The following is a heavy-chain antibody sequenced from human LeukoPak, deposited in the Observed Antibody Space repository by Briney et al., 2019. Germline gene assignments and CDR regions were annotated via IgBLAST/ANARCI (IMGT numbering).Heavy chain of an antibody. D-gene: IGHD2-15*01. J-gene: IGHJ4*02. CDR1: GFTLDDYA. V-gene: IGHV3-43D*03. CDR3: ARGCILGYCSGGSSPKAAELLSPFDY. Sequence: GGSLRLSCAASGFTLDDYAMHWVRQAPGKGLEWVSLISWDGGSTYYADSVKGRFTISRDNSKNSLYLQMNSLRAEDTALYYCARGCILGYCSGGSSPKAAELLSPFDYWGQGTLVTVSS. CDR2: ISWDGGST.